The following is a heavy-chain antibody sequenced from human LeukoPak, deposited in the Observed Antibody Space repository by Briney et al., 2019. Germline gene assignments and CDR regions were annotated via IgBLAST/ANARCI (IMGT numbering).Heavy chain of an antibody. CDR1: GYSISSGYY. Sequence: SETLSLTCTVSGYSISSGYYWGWIRQPPGKGLEWIGSIYHSGSTYYNPSLKSRVTISVDTSKNQFSLKLRSVTAADTAVYYCARDRYVYGHGGSYYVDVWGKGTTVTVSS. V-gene: IGHV4-38-2*02. CDR3: ARDRYVYGHGGSYYVDV. J-gene: IGHJ6*03. CDR2: IYHSGST. D-gene: IGHD3-16*01.